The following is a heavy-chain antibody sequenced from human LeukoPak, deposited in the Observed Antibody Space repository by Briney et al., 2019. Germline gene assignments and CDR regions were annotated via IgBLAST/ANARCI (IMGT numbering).Heavy chain of an antibody. Sequence: GRSLRLSCAASGFTLSSYWLTWVRQAPGKGLEWVANIKHDGSETYYADSVKNRFTFSRENAKNSLYLQTNSSRADDTAMYYCAGAMVRGVIPVWGQGTLVIVSS. V-gene: IGHV3-7*04. D-gene: IGHD3-10*01. CDR2: IKHDGSET. J-gene: IGHJ4*02. CDR3: AGAMVRGVIPV. CDR1: GFTLSSYW.